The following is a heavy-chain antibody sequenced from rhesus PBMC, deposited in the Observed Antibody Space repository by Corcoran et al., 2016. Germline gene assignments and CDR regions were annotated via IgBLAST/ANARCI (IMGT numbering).Heavy chain of an antibody. CDR1: GYSISSNY. D-gene: IGHD6-25*01. Sequence: QVQLQESGPGLVKPSETLSLTCAVSGYSISSNYWSWIRQPPGKGLEWIWYIYGSIGSTYYNPSLKSRVTIYTDTSKNQFSLKLSSVTAADTAVYYFARGGSGSWRPSDAFDFWGQGLRVTVSS. J-gene: IGHJ3*01. CDR2: IYGSIGST. V-gene: IGHV4-147*01. CDR3: ARGGSGSWRPSDAFDF.